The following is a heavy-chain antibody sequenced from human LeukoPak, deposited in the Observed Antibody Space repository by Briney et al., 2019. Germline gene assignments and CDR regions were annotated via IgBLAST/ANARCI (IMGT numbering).Heavy chain of an antibody. J-gene: IGHJ4*02. D-gene: IGHD2-2*02. V-gene: IGHV3-30-3*01. Sequence: GRSLRLSCAASGFTFSSYAMHWVRQAPGKGPEWVAVISYDGSNKYYADSVKGRFTISRDNSKNRLYLQMNSLRAEDTAVYYCARDLGYCSSTSCYTADHFDYWGQGTLVTVSS. CDR3: ARDLGYCSSTSCYTADHFDY. CDR1: GFTFSSYA. CDR2: ISYDGSNK.